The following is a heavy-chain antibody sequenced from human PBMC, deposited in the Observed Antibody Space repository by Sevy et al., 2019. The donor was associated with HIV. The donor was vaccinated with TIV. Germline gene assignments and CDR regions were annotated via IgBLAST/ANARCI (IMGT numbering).Heavy chain of an antibody. J-gene: IGHJ3*02. CDR2: INPNSGGT. Sequence: ASVKVSCKASGYTFTGYYMQWVRQAPGQGLEWMGWINPNSGGTNYAQKFQGRITMTRDTSISTAYLGLNRLGSDDTAVYYCARDPNDILNEHAFDIWGQGTVVTVSS. CDR3: ARDPNDILNEHAFDI. D-gene: IGHD3-9*01. V-gene: IGHV1-2*02. CDR1: GYTFTGYY.